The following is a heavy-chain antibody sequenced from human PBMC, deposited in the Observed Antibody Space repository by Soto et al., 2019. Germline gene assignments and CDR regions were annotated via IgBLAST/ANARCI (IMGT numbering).Heavy chain of an antibody. D-gene: IGHD2-8*01. CDR1: GYTFTSYG. CDR3: ARGGEIDIVLMVYAIMDNWFDP. J-gene: IGHJ5*02. CDR2: ISAYNGNT. Sequence: QVQLVQSGAEVKKPGASVKVSCKASGYTFTSYGISWVRQAPGQGLEWMGWISAYNGNTNYAQKLQGRVTMTTDTSTSTAYLELRSLRSDDTAVYYCARGGEIDIVLMVYAIMDNWFDPWGQGTLVTVSS. V-gene: IGHV1-18*01.